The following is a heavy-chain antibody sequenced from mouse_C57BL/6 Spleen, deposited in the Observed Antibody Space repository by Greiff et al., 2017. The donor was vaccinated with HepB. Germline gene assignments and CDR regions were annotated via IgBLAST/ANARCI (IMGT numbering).Heavy chain of an antibody. V-gene: IGHV1-82*01. CDR3: GNERLER. D-gene: IGHD2-2*01. CDR1: GYAFSSSW. Sequence: QVQLQQSGPELVKPGASVKISCKASGYAFSSSWMNWVKQRPGKGLEWIGRIYPGDGDTNYNGKFKGKATLTADKSSSTAYMQLSSLTSEDSAVYFSGNERLERWGQGTTLTVSS. J-gene: IGHJ2*01. CDR2: IYPGDGDT.